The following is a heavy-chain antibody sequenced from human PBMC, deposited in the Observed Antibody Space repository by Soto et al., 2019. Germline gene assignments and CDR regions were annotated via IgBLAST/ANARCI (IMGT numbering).Heavy chain of an antibody. CDR3: ARGDYDILTGPDYYYYGMDV. CDR1: GFTFSSYS. J-gene: IGHJ6*02. V-gene: IGHV3-21*01. CDR2: ISSSSSYI. D-gene: IGHD3-9*01. Sequence: VGSLRLSCAASGFTFSSYSMNWVRQAPGKGLEWVSSISSSSSYIYYADSVKGRFTISRDNAKNSLYLQMNSLRAEDTAVYYCARGDYDILTGPDYYYYGMDVWGQGTTVTVSS.